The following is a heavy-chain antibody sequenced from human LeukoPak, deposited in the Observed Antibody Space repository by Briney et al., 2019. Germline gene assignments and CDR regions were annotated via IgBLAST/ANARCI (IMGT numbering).Heavy chain of an antibody. D-gene: IGHD3-22*01. CDR1: GFTFSDYY. J-gene: IGHJ4*02. Sequence: PGGSLRLSCAASGFTFSDYYMSWVRQAPGKGLEWVSAISGSGGSTYYADSVKGRFTISRDNSKNTLYLQMNSLRAEDTAVYYCAKGDYYYDSSGYLFDYWGQGTLVTVSS. CDR2: ISGSGGST. V-gene: IGHV3-23*01. CDR3: AKGDYYYDSSGYLFDY.